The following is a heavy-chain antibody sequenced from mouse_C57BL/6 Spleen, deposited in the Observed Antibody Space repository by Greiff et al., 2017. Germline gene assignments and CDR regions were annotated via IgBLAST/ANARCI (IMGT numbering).Heavy chain of an antibody. V-gene: IGHV1-55*01. D-gene: IGHD2-2*01. CDR1: GYTFTSYW. CDR2: IYPGSGST. J-gene: IGHJ4*01. CDR3: ARPREWLRPYAMDY. Sequence: QVQLKQPGAELVKPGASVKMSCKASGYTFTSYWITWVKQRPGQGLEWIGDIYPGSGSTNYNEKFKSKATLTVDTSSSTAYMQLSSLTSEDSAVYYCARPREWLRPYAMDYWGQGTSVTVSS.